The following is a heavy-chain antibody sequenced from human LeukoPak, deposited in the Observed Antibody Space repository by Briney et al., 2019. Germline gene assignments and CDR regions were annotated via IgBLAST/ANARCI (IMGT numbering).Heavy chain of an antibody. J-gene: IGHJ4*02. CDR1: GFTFSSYA. CDR2: ISSNGGSA. Sequence: GGSLRLSCSASGFTFSSYAMYWVRQAPGKGLEYVSGISSNGGSAYYADSVKGRFTISRDNSKNTLYLQMSSLRAEDTAVYYCVKITSSSGGDYWGQGTLVTVSS. CDR3: VKITSSSGGDY. V-gene: IGHV3-64D*09. D-gene: IGHD6-19*01.